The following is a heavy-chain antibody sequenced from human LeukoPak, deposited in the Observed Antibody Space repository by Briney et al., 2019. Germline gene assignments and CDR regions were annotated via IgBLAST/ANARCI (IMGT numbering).Heavy chain of an antibody. D-gene: IGHD4-17*01. CDR3: ARRNGDYPYWYFDL. J-gene: IGHJ2*01. CDR2: IYYSGST. Sequence: SETLSLTCTVSGGSISSYYWSWIRQPPGKGLEWIGYIYYSGSTNYNPSPKSRVAISVDTSKNQFSLKLSSVTAADTAVYYCARRNGDYPYWYFDLWGRGTLVTVSS. V-gene: IGHV4-59*08. CDR1: GGSISSYY.